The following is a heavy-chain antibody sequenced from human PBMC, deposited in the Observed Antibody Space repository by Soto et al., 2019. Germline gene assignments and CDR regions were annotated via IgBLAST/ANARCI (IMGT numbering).Heavy chain of an antibody. J-gene: IGHJ4*02. D-gene: IGHD3-10*01. Sequence: ASVKVSCKGSGGTFRSYAISWVLQAPGQGLEWMGGIIPIFGTANYAQKFQGRVTITADESTSTAYMELSSLRSEDTAVYYCARDSGAPMVRGVIQAPFDYWGQGTLVTVSS. CDR1: GGTFRSYA. V-gene: IGHV1-69*13. CDR3: ARDSGAPMVRGVIQAPFDY. CDR2: IIPIFGTA.